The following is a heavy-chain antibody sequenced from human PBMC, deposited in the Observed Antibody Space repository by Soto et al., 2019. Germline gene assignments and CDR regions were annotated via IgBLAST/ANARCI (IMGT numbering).Heavy chain of an antibody. D-gene: IGHD1-26*01. V-gene: IGHV4-59*01. J-gene: IGHJ6*02. CDR2: IYNNGNT. CDR3: ARVVPYYYGMDV. Sequence: TLSLTCSVSGGSISSYYWSWIQQPPGKGLEWIGYIYNNGNTNYIPSLKSRVTISVDTSKNHLSLKLSSVTAADTAVYYCARVVPYYYGMDVWGQGTTVTVSS. CDR1: GGSISSYY.